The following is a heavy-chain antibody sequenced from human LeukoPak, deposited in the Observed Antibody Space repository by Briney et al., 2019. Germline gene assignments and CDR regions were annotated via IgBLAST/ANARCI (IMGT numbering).Heavy chain of an antibody. CDR1: GGSISTSNYY. J-gene: IGHJ4*01. Sequence: SETLSLTSSVSGGSISTSNYYWVWIRQSPEKGLEWIGSIFHNGNAFYSPSLQSRVTMSLDTSKSQFYLRLTSVTAADTALYYCAKTKLDWLLFDFWGQESWSPSPQ. CDR2: IFHNGNA. V-gene: IGHV4-39*07. CDR3: AKTKLDWLLFDF. D-gene: IGHD3-9*01.